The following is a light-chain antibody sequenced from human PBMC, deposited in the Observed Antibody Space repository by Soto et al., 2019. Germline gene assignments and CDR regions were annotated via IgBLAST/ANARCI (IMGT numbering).Light chain of an antibody. CDR1: QSIRNN. Sequence: DIQMTQSPSSLPASVGDRVTITCRASQSIRNNLNWYQQKPGKAPKLLIYSASTLQSGVPSRFSGSGSGTDFTLTISSLQPEDFATYYCQQSYSTPLTFGGETKVEIK. CDR2: SAS. CDR3: QQSYSTPLT. V-gene: IGKV1-39*01. J-gene: IGKJ4*01.